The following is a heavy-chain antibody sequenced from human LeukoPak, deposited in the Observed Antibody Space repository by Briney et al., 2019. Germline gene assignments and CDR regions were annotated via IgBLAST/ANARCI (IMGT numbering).Heavy chain of an antibody. CDR3: ARRSEHSSGYQPTFDP. Sequence: ASVKVSCKASGYTFTDYAMNWVRQAPGQGLEWMGWINTNTGNPTYALGFTGRFVFSLDTSVSTAYLQISSLKAEDTAVYYCARRSEHSSGYQPTFDPWGQGTLVTVSS. J-gene: IGHJ5*02. V-gene: IGHV7-4-1*02. CDR2: INTNTGNP. D-gene: IGHD3-22*01. CDR1: GYTFTDYA.